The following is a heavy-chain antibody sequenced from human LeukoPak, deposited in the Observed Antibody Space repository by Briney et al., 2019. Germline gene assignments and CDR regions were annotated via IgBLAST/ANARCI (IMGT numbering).Heavy chain of an antibody. D-gene: IGHD3-22*01. J-gene: IGHJ4*02. V-gene: IGHV4-39*07. CDR3: ARLYDSSAFDY. Sequence: SETLSLTCTVSGGSISSSSYYWGWIRQPPGKGLEWIGSIYYSGSTYYNPSLKSRVTISVDTSKNQFSLKLSSVTAADTAVYYCARLYDSSAFDYWGQGTLVTVSS. CDR1: GGSISSSSYY. CDR2: IYYSGST.